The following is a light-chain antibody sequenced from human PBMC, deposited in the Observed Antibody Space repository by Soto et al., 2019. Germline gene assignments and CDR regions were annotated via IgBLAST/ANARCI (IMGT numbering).Light chain of an antibody. CDR2: NSY. CDR3: AAWDARLNGYV. V-gene: IGLV1-44*01. CDR1: SSNIGSKT. Sequence: QSALTQPPSASGTPGQRVTISCSGSSSNIGSKTVNWYQQLPGTVPKLLICNSYQRPSGVPVRFSGSKSGTSASLAISGLQPEDEADYYCAAWDARLNGYVFGTGTKVTVL. J-gene: IGLJ1*01.